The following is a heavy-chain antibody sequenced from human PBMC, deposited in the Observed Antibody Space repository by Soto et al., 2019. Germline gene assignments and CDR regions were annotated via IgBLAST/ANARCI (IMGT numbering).Heavy chain of an antibody. Sequence: VESLTISCQLAIYTFSKFWIVWVLQLPGKGLEWMGIIYPGDHETRYSPSFHGKVTISADKSINTAYLQWNSLEASDTAFYFCARSPRSRPYFDYWGQGAIVPVSS. D-gene: IGHD1-26*01. CDR1: IYTFSKFW. CDR2: IYPGDHET. CDR3: ARSPRSRPYFDY. J-gene: IGHJ4*02. V-gene: IGHV5-51*01.